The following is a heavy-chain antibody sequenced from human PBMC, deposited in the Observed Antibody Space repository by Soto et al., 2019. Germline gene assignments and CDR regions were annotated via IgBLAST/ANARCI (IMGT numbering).Heavy chain of an antibody. CDR2: INDDGSST. Sequence: GGSLRLSCAASGFTFSRHWMHWVRQTPGKGPVWVSRINDDGSSTKYADSVKGRFTIARDNAKNTVFLQMSSLRAEDMAVYYCAREVIAATGTIRWFDPWGQGTLVTVSS. V-gene: IGHV3-74*03. CDR1: GFTFSRHW. CDR3: AREVIAATGTIRWFDP. J-gene: IGHJ5*02. D-gene: IGHD6-25*01.